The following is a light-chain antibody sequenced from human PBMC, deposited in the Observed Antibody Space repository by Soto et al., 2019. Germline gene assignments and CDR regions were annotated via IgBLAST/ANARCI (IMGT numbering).Light chain of an antibody. V-gene: IGLV2-14*01. CDR2: EVS. Sequence: QSVLNQPASVSGSPGQSITISCTGTSSDVGGYKFVSWYQQHPGKAPKLMIYEVSNRPSGVSSRFSGSKSGNTASLTISGLQAEDEADYYCGSYTGSIYVFGTGTKVTVL. CDR1: SSDVGGYKF. J-gene: IGLJ1*01. CDR3: GSYTGSIYV.